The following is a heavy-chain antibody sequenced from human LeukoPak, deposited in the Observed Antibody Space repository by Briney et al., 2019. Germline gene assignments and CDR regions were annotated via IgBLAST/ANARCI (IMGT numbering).Heavy chain of an antibody. Sequence: GRSLRLSCAASGFTFSWYAMHWVRQAPGKGLEWVAVISYDGNQNYYADSVKGRFTISRDCSKSTLYLQMNSLRVEDTAVYYCARDESLDYWGQGTLVTVSS. CDR3: ARDESLDY. J-gene: IGHJ4*02. V-gene: IGHV3-30*01. CDR2: ISYDGNQN. CDR1: GFTFSWYA.